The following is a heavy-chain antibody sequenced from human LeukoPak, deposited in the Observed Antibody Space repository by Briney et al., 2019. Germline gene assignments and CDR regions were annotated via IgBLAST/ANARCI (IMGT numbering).Heavy chain of an antibody. J-gene: IGHJ4*02. CDR1: GYTFTGYY. CDR2: INPNSGGT. D-gene: IGHD3-22*01. CDR3: ARVPTYYYDSSGYYPG. Sequence: ASVKVSCKASGYTFTGYYMHWVRQAPGQGLEWMGWINPNSGGTNYAQKFQGRVTMTRDTSISTAYMELSRLRSDDTAVYYCARVPTYYYDSSGYYPGWGQGTLVTVSS. V-gene: IGHV1-2*02.